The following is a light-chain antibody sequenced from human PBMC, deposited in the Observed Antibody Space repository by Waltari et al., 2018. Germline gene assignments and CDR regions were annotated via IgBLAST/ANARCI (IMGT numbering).Light chain of an antibody. CDR2: WAS. CDR3: QQYYSRRT. CDR1: QRVLYNSNGTNY. J-gene: IGKJ1*01. Sequence: DIVMTQSPEFLAVSLGERATINCKSSQRVLYNSNGTNYLAWYHQKPGQPPKLLIYWASTRQSGVPDRFSGSGSGTDFTLTINSLQAEDVAVYYCQQYYSRRTFGRGTRVEIK. V-gene: IGKV4-1*01.